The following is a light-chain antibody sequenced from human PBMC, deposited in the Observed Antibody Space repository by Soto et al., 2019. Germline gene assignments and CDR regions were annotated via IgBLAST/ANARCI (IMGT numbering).Light chain of an antibody. CDR1: SSDVGGYNY. CDR3: CSYAGSSTFVV. V-gene: IGLV2-23*03. J-gene: IGLJ2*01. Sequence: QSVLTQPRSVSGSPGQSVTISCTGTSSDVGGYNYVSWYQQHPGKAPKLMIYEGSKRPSGVSNRFSGSKSGNTASLTISGLQAEDEADYYCCSYAGSSTFVVFGGGTKLTVL. CDR2: EGS.